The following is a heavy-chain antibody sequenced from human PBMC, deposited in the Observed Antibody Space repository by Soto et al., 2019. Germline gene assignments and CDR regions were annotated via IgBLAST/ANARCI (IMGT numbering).Heavy chain of an antibody. CDR1: GFTVSSNY. CDR2: IYSGGST. V-gene: IGHV3-53*01. D-gene: IGHD3-10*02. J-gene: IGHJ5*02. Sequence: PGGSLRLSCAASGFTVSSNYMSWVRQAPGKGLEWVSVIYSGGSTYYADSVKGRFTISRDNSKNTLYLQMNSLRAEDTAVYYCARDSGILMFGHSWFDPWGQGTLVTVSS. CDR3: ARDSGILMFGHSWFDP.